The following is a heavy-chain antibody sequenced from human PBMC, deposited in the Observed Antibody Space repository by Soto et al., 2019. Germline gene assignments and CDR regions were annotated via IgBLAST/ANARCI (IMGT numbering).Heavy chain of an antibody. CDR3: ATGHTEVDN. J-gene: IGHJ4*02. CDR1: GFIFSTSI. Sequence: EVQLVESGGGLVKPGGSLRLSCAGSGFIFSTSIMNWVRQAPGKGLEWVSSISGSSSYIYYADSVKGRFTISRDNAQNSLSLQMNSLRAEDTALYYCATGHTEVDNWGQGTPVTVSS. V-gene: IGHV3-21*06. D-gene: IGHD5-18*01. CDR2: ISGSSSYI.